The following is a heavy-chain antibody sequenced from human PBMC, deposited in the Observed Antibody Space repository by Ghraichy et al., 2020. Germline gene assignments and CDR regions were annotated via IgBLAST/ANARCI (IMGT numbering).Heavy chain of an antibody. V-gene: IGHV3-33*01. CDR1: GFTFSSYG. J-gene: IGHJ4*01. Sequence: GGSLRLSCAASGFTFSSYGMHWVRQAPGKGLEWVAVIWYDGSNKYYADSVKGRFTISRDNSKNTLYLQMNSLRAEDTAVYYCAREAVAGEFDYWGHGTLVTVSS. CDR3: AREAVAGEFDY. D-gene: IGHD6-19*01. CDR2: IWYDGSNK.